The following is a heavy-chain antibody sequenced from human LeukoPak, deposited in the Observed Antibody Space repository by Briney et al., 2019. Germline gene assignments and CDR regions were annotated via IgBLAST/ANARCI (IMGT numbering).Heavy chain of an antibody. J-gene: IGHJ5*02. CDR2: IQYDRTNE. D-gene: IGHD5-12*01. V-gene: IGHV3-30*02. CDR1: AFTFSSYG. CDR3: ATVEPRGYSGYATPPHWFDP. Sequence: GGSLRLSCAASAFTFSSYGMHWVRQAPGKGLEWVAYIQYDRTNEQYAHSVKGRFRISRDNSNNILYLQMNSLRSEDTAVYYCATVEPRGYSGYATPPHWFDPWGQGTLVTVSS.